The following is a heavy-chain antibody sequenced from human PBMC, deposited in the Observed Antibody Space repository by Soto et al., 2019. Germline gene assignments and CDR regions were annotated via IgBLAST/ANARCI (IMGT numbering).Heavy chain of an antibody. CDR2: IDYSGNT. J-gene: IGHJ4*02. CDR1: GDAVSSNY. D-gene: IGHD4-17*01. Sequence: DSLSLTCTVSGDAVSSNYWNWIRQTPGKGPDWGGYIDYSGNTNDNPPLKSRVTISVDTLSHQFSRRLSALTPSDSGVYSWASNGDYALDMRHWGQGTLVTVSS. V-gene: IGHV4-59*02. CDR3: ASNGDYALDMRH.